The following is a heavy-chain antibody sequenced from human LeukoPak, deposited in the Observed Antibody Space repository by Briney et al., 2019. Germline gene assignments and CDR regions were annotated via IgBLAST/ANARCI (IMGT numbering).Heavy chain of an antibody. V-gene: IGHV3-48*03. J-gene: IGHJ4*02. D-gene: IGHD3-3*01. CDR3: ARDDFWSGYHIDY. Sequence: PGGSLRLSCAASGFTFSSYEMNWVRQAPGKGLEWVSYISSSGSTIYYADSAKGRFTISRDNAKNTLYLQMNSLRAEDTAVYYCARDDFWSGYHIDYWGQGTLVTVSS. CDR2: ISSSGSTI. CDR1: GFTFSSYE.